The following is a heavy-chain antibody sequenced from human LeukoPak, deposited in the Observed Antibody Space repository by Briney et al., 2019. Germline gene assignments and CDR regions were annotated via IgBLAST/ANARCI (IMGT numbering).Heavy chain of an antibody. CDR3: ARDEWLLDAFDI. D-gene: IGHD6-19*01. V-gene: IGHV1-2*06. J-gene: IGHJ3*02. CDR1: GYTFTGYY. CDR2: INPNSGGT. Sequence: GASVKVSCKASGYTFTGYYMHWVRQAPGQGLEWMGRINPNSGGTNYAQKFQGRVTMTRDTSISIAYMELSRLRSDDTAVYYCARDEWLLDAFDIWGQGTMVTVSS.